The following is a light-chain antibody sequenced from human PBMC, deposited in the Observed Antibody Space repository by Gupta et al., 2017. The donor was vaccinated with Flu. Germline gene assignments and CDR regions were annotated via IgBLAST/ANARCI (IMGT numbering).Light chain of an antibody. J-gene: IGKJ4*01. CDR3: QQSNNTPLT. V-gene: IGKV1-39*01. CDR1: QSISSY. Sequence: DIQMTQSPSSLSASVGDRVTITCRASQSISSYVNWYQQETGKAPKFLIYSASNLQGAVSSRFIGSGSGTDFTLTISSLQPEDFATYYCQQSNNTPLTFGGGTKVEIK. CDR2: SAS.